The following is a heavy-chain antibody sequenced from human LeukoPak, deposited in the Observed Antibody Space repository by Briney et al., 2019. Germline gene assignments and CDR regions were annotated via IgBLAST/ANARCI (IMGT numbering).Heavy chain of an antibody. D-gene: IGHD6-19*01. CDR1: GFTFDVYA. CDR3: ATKAGQWLVPFDH. J-gene: IGHJ4*02. CDR2: ISASGGRT. Sequence: QPGGSLRLSCAASGFTFDVYAMHWVRQAPGEGLEWVSIISASGGRTYYADSVEGRFTISRDNSKNTLYLQMNSLRVEDTAVYYCATKAGQWLVPFDHWGQGTPVTVSS. V-gene: IGHV3-23*01.